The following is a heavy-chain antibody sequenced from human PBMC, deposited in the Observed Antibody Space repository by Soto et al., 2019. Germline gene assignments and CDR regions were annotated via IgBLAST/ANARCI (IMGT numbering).Heavy chain of an antibody. CDR1: GFTFDDYA. V-gene: IGHV3-9*01. J-gene: IGHJ4*02. CDR3: AKDKSHYGGNFVFDY. Sequence: EVQLVESGGGLVQPGRSLRLSCAASGFTFDDYAMHWVRQAPGKGLEWVSGISWNSGSIGYADSVKGRFTISRDNAKNSLYLKMNSLRAEDTALYYCAKDKSHYGGNFVFDYWGQGTLVTVSS. CDR2: ISWNSGSI. D-gene: IGHD4-17*01.